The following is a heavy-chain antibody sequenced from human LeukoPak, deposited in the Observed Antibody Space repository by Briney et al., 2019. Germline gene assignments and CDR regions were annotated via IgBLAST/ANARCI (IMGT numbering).Heavy chain of an antibody. CDR3: ARHVSRIAARPRWFDP. CDR2: IYYSGST. D-gene: IGHD6-6*01. V-gene: IGHV4-39*01. CDR1: GGSISSSSYY. Sequence: PSETLSLTCTVSGGSISSSSYYWGWIRQPPGTGLEWIGSIYYSGSTYYNPSLKSRVTISVDTSKKQFPQKQRSVAAEGTAVYSCARHVSRIAARPRWFDPWGQGTLVTVSS. J-gene: IGHJ5*02.